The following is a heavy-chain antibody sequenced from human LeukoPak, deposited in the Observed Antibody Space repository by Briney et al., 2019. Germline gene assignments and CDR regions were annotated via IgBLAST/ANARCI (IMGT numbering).Heavy chain of an antibody. V-gene: IGHV4-34*01. J-gene: IGHJ3*02. CDR2: INHSGST. CDR3: ARNRWLFAAAGGDAFDI. Sequence: PSETLSLTCAVSGGSISSGGYYWSWIRQPPGKGLEWIGEINHSGSTNYNPSLKSRVTISVDTSKNQFSLKLSSVTAADTAVYYCARNRWLFAAAGGDAFDIWGQGTMVTVSS. CDR1: GGSISSGGYY. D-gene: IGHD3-22*01.